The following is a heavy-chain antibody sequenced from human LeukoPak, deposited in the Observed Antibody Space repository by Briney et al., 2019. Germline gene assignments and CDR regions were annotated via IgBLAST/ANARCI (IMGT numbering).Heavy chain of an antibody. V-gene: IGHV1-46*01. CDR1: GYTFTSHY. CDR2: INPSGGST. D-gene: IGHD3-10*01. Sequence: ASVKVSCKASGYTFTSHYMHWVRQAPGQGLEWMGVINPSGGSTTYAQKFQGRVTMTRDTSISTAYMELSRLRSDDTAVYYCARGFEGYFDYWGQGTLVTVSS. CDR3: ARGFEGYFDY. J-gene: IGHJ4*02.